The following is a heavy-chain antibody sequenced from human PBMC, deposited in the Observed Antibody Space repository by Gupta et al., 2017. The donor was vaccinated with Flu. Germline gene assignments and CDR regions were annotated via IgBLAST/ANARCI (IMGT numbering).Heavy chain of an antibody. J-gene: IGHJ4*02. V-gene: IGHV3-48*03. CDR1: GFTLSSYD. CDR2: ISCSAVT. D-gene: IGHD3-16*01. Sequence: EVQFVESGGGLVQPGGSLRLSCAAFGFTLSSYDMSWVRQAPGRGLEWVSFISCSAVTYYGDPVRGRFTISRDNAKNSLYLQKSGRRDEDTAVYYCARGHWANCGQGTLVTVSA. CDR3: ARGHWAN.